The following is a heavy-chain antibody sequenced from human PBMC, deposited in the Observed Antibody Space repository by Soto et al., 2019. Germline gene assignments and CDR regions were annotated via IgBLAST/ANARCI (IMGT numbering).Heavy chain of an antibody. Sequence: SEPLSLTCAVSGGSISGGGYSWSRIQQPPGKGLEWIGYIYHSGSTYYNPSLKSRVTISVDRSKNQFSLKLSSVTAADTAVYYCARGGVTGTYFDYWGQGTLVTVSS. J-gene: IGHJ4*02. CDR2: IYHSGST. CDR1: GGSISGGGYS. D-gene: IGHD1-7*01. CDR3: ARGGVTGTYFDY. V-gene: IGHV4-30-2*01.